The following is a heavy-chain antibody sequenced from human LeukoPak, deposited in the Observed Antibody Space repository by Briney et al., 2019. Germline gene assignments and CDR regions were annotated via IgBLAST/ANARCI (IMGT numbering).Heavy chain of an antibody. J-gene: IGHJ5*02. V-gene: IGHV4-59*12. CDR2: VYYSGST. CDR1: GGSISSYY. D-gene: IGHD4-23*01. Sequence: SETLSLTCTVSGGSISSYYWSWIRQPPGKGLEWIGYVYYSGSTNYNPSLKSRVTISVDTSKNHFSLKLSSVTAADTAVYYCARETPAVVNWFDPWGQGTLVTVSS. CDR3: ARETPAVVNWFDP.